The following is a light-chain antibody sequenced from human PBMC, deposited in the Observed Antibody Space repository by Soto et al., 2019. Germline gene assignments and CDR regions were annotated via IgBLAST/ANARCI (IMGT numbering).Light chain of an antibody. V-gene: IGLV3-21*04. CDR2: YDS. CDR3: QGWDSSSDHLV. J-gene: IGLJ1*01. Sequence: SYELTQSPSVSVAPGKTARITCGGNNIGSKNVHWYQQKPGQAPVLVIFYDSDRPSGIPERFSGSNSGNTATLTISRVEAGDEADYYCQGWDSSSDHLVFGTGTKLTVL. CDR1: NIGSKN.